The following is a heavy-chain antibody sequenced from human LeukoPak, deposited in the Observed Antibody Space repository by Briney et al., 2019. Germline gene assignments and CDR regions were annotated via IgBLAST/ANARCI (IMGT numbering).Heavy chain of an antibody. CDR1: GFTFSSYG. V-gene: IGHV3-48*01. CDR2: ISSSSSTI. Sequence: GGSLRLSCAASGFTFSSYGMTWVRQAPGKGLEWVSYISSSSSTIYYADSVKGRFTISRDNAKNSLYLQLNSLRAEDTAVYYCAKDDSSGYYYLGYFDYWGQGTLVTVSS. J-gene: IGHJ4*02. D-gene: IGHD3-22*01. CDR3: AKDDSSGYYYLGYFDY.